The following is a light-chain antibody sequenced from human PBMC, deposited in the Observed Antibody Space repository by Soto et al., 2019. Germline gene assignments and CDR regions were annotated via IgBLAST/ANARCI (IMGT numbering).Light chain of an antibody. CDR2: GSS. V-gene: IGKV3-20*01. Sequence: EVELTQSPGTLSLSPGERATLSCRASQSVTNNYFAWYQQKPGQAPRLLIFGSSDRATGIPDMFSGSGSGTDFTLTISRLEPEDFSLYYCQQYRSSPPYTFGQGTKLEIK. CDR1: QSVTNNY. J-gene: IGKJ2*01. CDR3: QQYRSSPPYT.